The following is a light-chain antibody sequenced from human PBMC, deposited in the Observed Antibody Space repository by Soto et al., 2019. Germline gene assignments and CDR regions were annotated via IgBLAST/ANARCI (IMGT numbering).Light chain of an antibody. CDR2: GAS. J-gene: IGKJ1*01. CDR1: QSVSSN. Sequence: EIVMTQSPATLSVSPGERXTLSXRASQSVSSNLAWYQQKPGQAPRLLIYGASTRATGIPARFSGSGSGTEFTLTISSLQSEDFAVYYCQQCNNWPPWTFGQGTKVEIK. CDR3: QQCNNWPPWT. V-gene: IGKV3-15*01.